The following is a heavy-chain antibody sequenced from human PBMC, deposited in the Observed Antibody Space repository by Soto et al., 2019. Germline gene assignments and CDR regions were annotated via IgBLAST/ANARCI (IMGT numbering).Heavy chain of an antibody. V-gene: IGHV3-7*03. CDR2: IKQDGSEK. D-gene: IGHD3-22*01. Sequence: GGSLRLSCAASGFTFSSYWMSWVRQAPGKGLEWVANIKQDGSEKYYVDSVKGRFTISRDNAKNSLYLQMNSLRAEDTAVYYCARAGYYYDSSGYYYYWGQGTLVTVPQ. J-gene: IGHJ4*02. CDR1: GFTFSSYW. CDR3: ARAGYYYDSSGYYYY.